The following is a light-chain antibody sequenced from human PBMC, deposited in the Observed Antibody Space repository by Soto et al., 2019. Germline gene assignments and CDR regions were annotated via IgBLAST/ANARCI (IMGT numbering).Light chain of an antibody. Sequence: QSVLTQPPSASGTPGQKVTISCSESKSKIGTNTVNWYQQLPGTAPKLLIYSNNQRPSGVPDRFSGSKSGTSASLAIIGLQSEDEADYDCAAWDDSLNGYVFGTGTKVTVL. CDR2: SNN. CDR3: AAWDDSLNGYV. V-gene: IGLV1-44*01. CDR1: KSKIGTNT. J-gene: IGLJ1*01.